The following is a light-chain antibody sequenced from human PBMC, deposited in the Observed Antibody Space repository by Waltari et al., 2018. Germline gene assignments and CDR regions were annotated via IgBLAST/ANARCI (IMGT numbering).Light chain of an antibody. CDR3: QQLHSYPRT. V-gene: IGKV1-9*01. CDR2: GAS. Sequence: DIQLTQSPSFLSAAVGDRVPITCRARQGVSSYFAWYQQKPGKAPKVLIYGASTSQRGVPSRFSGSGSGTEFSLTIISLQPEDSATYYCQQLHSYPRTFGQGTKLEIK. J-gene: IGKJ2*02. CDR1: QGVSSY.